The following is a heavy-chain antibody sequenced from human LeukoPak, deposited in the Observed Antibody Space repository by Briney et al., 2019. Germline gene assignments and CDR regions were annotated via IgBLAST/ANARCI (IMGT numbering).Heavy chain of an antibody. CDR3: ARDPVRGIAAAGPIDY. V-gene: IGHV3-48*03. D-gene: IGHD6-13*01. Sequence: GRSLRLSCAASGFTFRRFGMHWVRQAPGKGLEWVSYISSSGSTIYYADSVKGRFTISRDNAKNSLYLRMNSLRAEDTAVYYCARDPVRGIAAAGPIDYWGQGTLVTVSS. CDR1: GFTFRRFG. J-gene: IGHJ4*02. CDR2: ISSSGSTI.